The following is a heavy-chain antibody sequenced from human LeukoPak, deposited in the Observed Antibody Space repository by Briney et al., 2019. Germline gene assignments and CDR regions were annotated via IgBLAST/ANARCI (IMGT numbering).Heavy chain of an antibody. V-gene: IGHV3-11*04. CDR2: IDSSGTTI. D-gene: IGHD3-22*01. CDR1: RFTFSDYY. Sequence: PGGSLRLSCAAFRFTFSDYYMTWVRQAPGKGLECISYIDSSGTTINYADSVKGRFTISRDNAKNSLYLQMNSLRAEDTAVYYCARDSYSSGYNWFDPWGQGTLVTVSS. CDR3: ARDSYSSGYNWFDP. J-gene: IGHJ5*02.